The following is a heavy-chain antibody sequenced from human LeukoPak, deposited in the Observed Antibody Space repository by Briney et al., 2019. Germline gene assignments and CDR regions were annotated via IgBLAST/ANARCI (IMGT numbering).Heavy chain of an antibody. D-gene: IGHD3-16*01. J-gene: IGHJ4*02. V-gene: IGHV3-30-3*01. CDR2: ISYDGSNK. CDR1: GFTFSSYA. CDR3: ARGGSH. Sequence: GGSLRLSCAASGFTFSSYAMHWVRQAPGKGLEWVAVISYDGSNKYYADSVKGRFTISRDNAKNSLYLQMNSLRAEDTAVYYCARGGSHWGQGTLVTVSS.